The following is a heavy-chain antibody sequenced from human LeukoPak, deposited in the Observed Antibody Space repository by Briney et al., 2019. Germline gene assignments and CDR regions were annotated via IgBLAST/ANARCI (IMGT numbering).Heavy chain of an antibody. D-gene: IGHD3-22*01. Sequence: SETLSLTCAVYGGSFSGYYWSWIRQPPGKGLEWIGEINHSGSTNYNPSLKSRVTISVDTSKNQFSLKLSSVTAADTAVYYCARWGYDSSGYYYTYYYYYMDVWGKGTTVTVSS. CDR2: INHSGST. V-gene: IGHV4-34*01. CDR3: ARWGYDSSGYYYTYYYYYMDV. J-gene: IGHJ6*03. CDR1: GGSFSGYY.